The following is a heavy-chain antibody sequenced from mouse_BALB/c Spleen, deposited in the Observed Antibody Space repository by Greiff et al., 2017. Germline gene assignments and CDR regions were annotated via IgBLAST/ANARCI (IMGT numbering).Heavy chain of an antibody. V-gene: IGHV3-8*02. D-gene: IGHD2-3*01. CDR2: ISYSGST. CDR3: ARCDGRAYWCFDV. J-gene: IGHJ1*01. CDR1: GDSITSCY. Sequence: EVQLQQSGPSLVKPSQTLSLTCSVTGDSITSCYWNWVRKFPGNRLEYMGYISYSGSTYYNPPLKSRISITRDTSKNQYYLQLNSVTTEDTATYYCARCDGRAYWCFDVWGAGTTVTVSS.